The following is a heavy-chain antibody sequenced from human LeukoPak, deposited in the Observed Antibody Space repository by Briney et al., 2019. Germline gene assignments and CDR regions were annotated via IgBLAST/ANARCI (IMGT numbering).Heavy chain of an antibody. D-gene: IGHD2-8*01. CDR2: ISGSGGST. CDR1: GFTFRSYA. CDR3: AKDGNGGQAPYYFDY. Sequence: GGSLRLSCEASGFTFRSYAVTWVRQAPGKGPEWLSGISGSGGSTYYADSVKGRFTISRDNSKNTLYLQMNSLRVEDTAVYYCAKDGNGGQAPYYFDYWGQGSLVTVST. J-gene: IGHJ4*02. V-gene: IGHV3-23*01.